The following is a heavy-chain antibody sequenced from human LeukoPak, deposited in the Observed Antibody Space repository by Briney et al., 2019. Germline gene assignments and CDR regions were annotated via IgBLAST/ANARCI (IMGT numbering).Heavy chain of an antibody. CDR1: GDSISSYY. D-gene: IGHD3-22*01. J-gene: IGHJ4*02. CDR2: IYTSGST. V-gene: IGHV4-4*07. Sequence: NPSETLSLTCTVSGDSISSYYWSWIRQPAGKGLEWIGRIYTSGSTNYNPSLKSRVTMSVDTSKNQFSLKLSSVTAADTAVYYCARALKLNRGYPGGFDYWGQGTLVTVSS. CDR3: ARALKLNRGYPGGFDY.